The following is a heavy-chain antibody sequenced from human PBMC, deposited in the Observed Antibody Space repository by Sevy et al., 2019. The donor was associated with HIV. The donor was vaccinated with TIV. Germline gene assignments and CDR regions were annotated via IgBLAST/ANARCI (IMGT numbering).Heavy chain of an antibody. J-gene: IGHJ4*02. CDR1: GGSFSAYY. CDR3: ARPGGDL. CDR2: INHSGSA. D-gene: IGHD3-16*01. V-gene: IGHV4-34*01. Sequence: SETLCLTCAVYGGSFSAYYWSWIRQAPGQGLEWIGDINHSGSANYNPSLKSRVTISVDTTKSQFSLKLSSVTAADTAVYYCARPGGDLWGRGTLVTVSS.